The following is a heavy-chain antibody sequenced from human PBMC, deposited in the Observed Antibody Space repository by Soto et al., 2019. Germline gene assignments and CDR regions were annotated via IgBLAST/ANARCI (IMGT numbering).Heavy chain of an antibody. CDR2: IRSKAYGGTT. CDR3: TRGLGYCSSTSCLGAY. V-gene: IGHV3-49*04. J-gene: IGHJ4*02. Sequence: GGSLRLSCTASGFTFGDYAMSWVRQAPGKGLEWVGFIRSKAYGGTTEYAASVKGRFTISRDDSKSIAYLQMNSLKTEDTAVYYCTRGLGYCSSTSCLGAYWGQGTLVTVS. CDR1: GFTFGDYA. D-gene: IGHD2-2*01.